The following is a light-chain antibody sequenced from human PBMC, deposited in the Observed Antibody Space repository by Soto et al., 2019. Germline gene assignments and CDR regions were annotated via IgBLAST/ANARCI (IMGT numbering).Light chain of an antibody. CDR2: DAS. Sequence: DIQMTQSPSSLSASVGDRVTITCQASQDISNHLNWYQQKPGKAPKLLIYDASNLETGVPSRFSGSGSGTDFTFTISSLQPEDIATYYCQQYDNLRVFGPGTKVDIK. J-gene: IGKJ3*01. CDR1: QDISNH. V-gene: IGKV1-33*01. CDR3: QQYDNLRV.